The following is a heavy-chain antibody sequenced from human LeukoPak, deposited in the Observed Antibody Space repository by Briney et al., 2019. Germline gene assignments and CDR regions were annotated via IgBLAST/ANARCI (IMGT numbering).Heavy chain of an antibody. CDR3: ARGYCSGGSCYSYY. CDR2: MNPNSGNT. V-gene: IGHV1-8*01. J-gene: IGHJ4*02. Sequence: GASVKVSCKASGYTFTSYDINWVRQATGQGLGWMGWMNPNSGNTGYAQKFQGRVTMTRNTSISTAYMELSSLRSEDTAVYYCARGYCSGGSCYSYYWGQGTLVTVSS. D-gene: IGHD2-15*01. CDR1: GYTFTSYD.